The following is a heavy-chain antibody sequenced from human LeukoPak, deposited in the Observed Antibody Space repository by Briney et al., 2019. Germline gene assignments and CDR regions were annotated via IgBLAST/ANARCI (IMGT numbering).Heavy chain of an antibody. CDR3: ARDRRGTATMDY. Sequence: PSETLSLTCAVSGGSITCWLWWRWVRQPPGKGLEWIGEIYHSGSTNYNPSLESRVTISLDKSKNQFSLKLSSVTAADTAVYYCARDRRGTATMDYWGQGTLVSVSS. V-gene: IGHV4-4*02. CDR2: IYHSGST. D-gene: IGHD5-18*01. J-gene: IGHJ4*02. CDR1: GGSITCWLW.